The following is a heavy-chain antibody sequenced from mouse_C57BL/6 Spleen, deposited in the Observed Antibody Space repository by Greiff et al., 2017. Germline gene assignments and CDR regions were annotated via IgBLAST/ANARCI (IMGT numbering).Heavy chain of an antibody. CDR2: ISDGGSYT. V-gene: IGHV5-4*01. D-gene: IGHD2-13*01. J-gene: IGHJ3*01. Sequence: EVHLVESGGGLVKPGGSLKLSCAASGFTFSSYAMSWVRQTPEKRLEWVATISDGGSYTYYPDNVKGRFTFLRDHAKNHLYLQMRHLKLEDTDMYYCARSTMVTGGGFAYWGQGTLVTVSA. CDR3: ARSTMVTGGGFAY. CDR1: GFTFSSYA.